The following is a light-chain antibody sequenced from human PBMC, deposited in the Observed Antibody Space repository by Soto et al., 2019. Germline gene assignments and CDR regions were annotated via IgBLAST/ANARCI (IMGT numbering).Light chain of an antibody. Sequence: HSVLTQPPSASGTPGQRVTISCSGSSSNIGGNAVNWYQHLPGAAPQLLMYSNNQRPSGVPDRFSGSKSGTSASLAISGLQSEDEADYYCEAWDDSPKGYVFGTGTKVTAL. CDR3: EAWDDSPKGYV. J-gene: IGLJ1*01. CDR2: SNN. V-gene: IGLV1-44*01. CDR1: SSNIGGNA.